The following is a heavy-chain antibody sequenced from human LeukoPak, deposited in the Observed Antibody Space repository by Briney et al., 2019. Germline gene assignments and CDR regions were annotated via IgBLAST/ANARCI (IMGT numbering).Heavy chain of an antibody. D-gene: IGHD6-19*01. CDR2: IYTSGST. J-gene: IGHJ3*02. CDR3: ARDRGIKYSSIQRADDAFDI. V-gene: IGHV4-4*07. Sequence: SETLSLTCTVAGGSISSYYWSWIRQPAGKGLEWIGRIYTSGSTNYNPSLKSGVTMSVDTSKDQFSLKLSSVTAADKAVYYCARDRGIKYSSIQRADDAFDIWGQGTMVTVSS. CDR1: GGSISSYY.